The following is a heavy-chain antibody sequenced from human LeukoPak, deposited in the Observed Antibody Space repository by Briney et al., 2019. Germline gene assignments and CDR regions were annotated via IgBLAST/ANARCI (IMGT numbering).Heavy chain of an antibody. D-gene: IGHD3-22*01. CDR2: ISWNSGSI. J-gene: IGHJ4*02. V-gene: IGHV3-9*01. CDR1: GFTFDDYA. CDR3: AKDPYYDSSGYYFGYFDY. Sequence: PGGSLRLSCAASGFTFDDYAMHWVRQAPGKGLEWVAGISWNSGSIGYADSVKGRFTISRDNSKNTLYLQMNSLRAEDTAVYYCAKDPYYDSSGYYFGYFDYWGQGTLVTVSS.